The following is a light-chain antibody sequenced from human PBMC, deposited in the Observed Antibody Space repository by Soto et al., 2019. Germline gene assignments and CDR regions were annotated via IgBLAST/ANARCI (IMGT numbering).Light chain of an antibody. Sequence: AIRMTQSPSSFSASTGDRVTITCRASQGISSYLAWYQQKPGKAPKLLIYAASTLQSGVPSRFSGSGSGTDFTLTISRLQSEDFATYYCQQYYSYPHTFGQGTRWIS. CDR3: QQYYSYPHT. V-gene: IGKV1-8*01. CDR1: QGISSY. J-gene: IGKJ2*01. CDR2: AAS.